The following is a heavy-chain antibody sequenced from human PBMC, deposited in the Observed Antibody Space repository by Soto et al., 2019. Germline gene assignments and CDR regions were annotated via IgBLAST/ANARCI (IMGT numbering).Heavy chain of an antibody. CDR1: GFTFSGSA. J-gene: IGHJ6*02. V-gene: IGHV3-73*01. CDR2: IRSKANSYAT. CDR3: TTMGAWRDDYYYGMDV. Sequence: GGSLRLSCAASGFTFSGSAMHWVRQASGKGLEWVGRIRSKANSYATAYAASVKGRFTISRDDSKNTAYLQMNSLKTEDTAVYYCTTMGAWRDDYYYGMDVWGQGTTVTVSS. D-gene: IGHD3-16*01.